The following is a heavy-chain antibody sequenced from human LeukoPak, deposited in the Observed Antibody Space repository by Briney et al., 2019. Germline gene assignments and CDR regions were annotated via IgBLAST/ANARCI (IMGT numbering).Heavy chain of an antibody. V-gene: IGHV3-53*01. J-gene: IGHJ4*02. Sequence: GGSLRLSCAASGFTVSSNYMSWVRQAPGKGLEWVSVIYSGGSTYYADSVKGRFTISRDNSKNTLYLQMNGLRAEDTAVYYCARVGESYYGGRTLDYWGQGTLVTVSS. CDR2: IYSGGST. D-gene: IGHD1-26*01. CDR3: ARVGESYYGGRTLDY. CDR1: GFTVSSNY.